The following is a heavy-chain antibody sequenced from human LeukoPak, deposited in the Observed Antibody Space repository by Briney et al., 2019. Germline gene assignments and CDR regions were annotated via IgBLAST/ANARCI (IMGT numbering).Heavy chain of an antibody. CDR3: ARARTLGSGWYFDY. CDR1: GFTFSSYS. Sequence: GGSLRLSCAASGFTFSSYSMDWVRQAPGKGLEWVSSISSSSSYIYYADSVKGRFTISRDNAKNSLYLQMNSLRAEDTAVYYCARARTLGSGWYFDYWGQGTLVTVSS. CDR2: ISSSSSYI. V-gene: IGHV3-21*01. J-gene: IGHJ4*02. D-gene: IGHD6-19*01.